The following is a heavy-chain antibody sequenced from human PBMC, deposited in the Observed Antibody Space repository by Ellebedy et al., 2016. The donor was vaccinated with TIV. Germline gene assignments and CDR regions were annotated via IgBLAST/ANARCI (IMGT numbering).Heavy chain of an antibody. J-gene: IGHJ4*02. CDR3: AGGDFGSGSEPFDY. CDR2: ISAYNGNT. Sequence: AASVKVSCKASGYTFTRYGISWVRQAPGQGLEWMGWISAYNGNTNYAQKRQGRVTMTTDTSTSTAYMDLRSLRSDDTAVYYCAGGDFGSGSEPFDYWGQGTLVTVSS. CDR1: GYTFTRYG. V-gene: IGHV1-18*04. D-gene: IGHD3-10*01.